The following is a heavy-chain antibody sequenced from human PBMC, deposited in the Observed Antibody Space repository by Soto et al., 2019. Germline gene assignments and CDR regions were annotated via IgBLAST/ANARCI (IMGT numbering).Heavy chain of an antibody. CDR3: ARAGRWRQLAHHAAAI. CDR2: IIPIFGTA. V-gene: IGHV1-69*01. D-gene: IGHD1-1*01. CDR1: GGTFSSYA. Sequence: QVQLVQSGAEVKKPGSSVKFSCKASGGTFSSYAISWVRQPPGQGLEWMGGIIPIFGTANYAQKFQGRVTITADDSTSTDDMERSSLRSEDTAVYYCARAGRWRQLAHHAAAIWGRGRIVTVPS. J-gene: IGHJ3*02.